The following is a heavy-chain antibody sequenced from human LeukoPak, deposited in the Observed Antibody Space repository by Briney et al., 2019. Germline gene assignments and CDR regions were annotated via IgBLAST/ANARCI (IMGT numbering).Heavy chain of an antibody. Sequence: GSLRLSCAASGFXFSSYSMNWVRQAPGKGLEWVSSISSSSSYTYYADSVKGRFTISRDNAKNSPYLQMNSLRAEDTAVYYCARYRVTMVRGVIKEGYYFDYWGQGTLVTVSS. V-gene: IGHV3-21*01. J-gene: IGHJ4*01. CDR3: ARYRVTMVRGVIKEGYYFDY. CDR2: ISSSSSYT. D-gene: IGHD3-10*01. CDR1: GFXFSSYS.